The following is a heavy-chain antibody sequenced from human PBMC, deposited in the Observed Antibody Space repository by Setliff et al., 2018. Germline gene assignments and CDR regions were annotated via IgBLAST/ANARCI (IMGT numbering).Heavy chain of an antibody. CDR3: ARVRSYGSGSYYYYYYDMDV. V-gene: IGHV1-3*01. D-gene: IGHD3-10*01. CDR1: GYTFTSYA. J-gene: IGHJ6*02. CDR2: INAGNGNT. Sequence: ASVKVSCKASGYTFTSYAMHWVRQAPGQRLEWMGWINAGNGNTKYSQKFQGRVTITRDTSASTAYMELSSLRSEDTAVYYCARVRSYGSGSYYYYYYDMDVWGQGTTVTVSS.